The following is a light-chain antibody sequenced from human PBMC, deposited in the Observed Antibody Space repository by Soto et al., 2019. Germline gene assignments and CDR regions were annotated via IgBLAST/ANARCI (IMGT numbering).Light chain of an antibody. CDR2: AAS. Sequence: ELLRTPYARKRAVSPTSVDTGGCRASQSVGSRLAWYHQKPGQAPRLLIYAASTRPTGIPARFSGSGSGTEFTLTISSLQSEDFALYYCLQHDSYPGTFGQGTKVDIK. CDR1: QSVGSR. J-gene: IGKJ1*01. V-gene: IGKV3-15*01. CDR3: LQHDSYPGT.